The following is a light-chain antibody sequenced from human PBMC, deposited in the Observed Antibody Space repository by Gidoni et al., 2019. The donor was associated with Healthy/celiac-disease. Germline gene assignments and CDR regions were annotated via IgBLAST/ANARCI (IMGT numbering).Light chain of an antibody. CDR3: QQYYSTPVT. Sequence: DIVMTQSTDSLAVSLGERATINCKSSQSVLYRSNNTNYLAWYQQKPGQPPKLLIYWASTRESGVPDRFSGSGSGKDFTLTISSLQAEDVAVYYCQQYYSTPVTFGPGTKVDIK. CDR1: QSVLYRSNNTNY. CDR2: WAS. J-gene: IGKJ3*01. V-gene: IGKV4-1*01.